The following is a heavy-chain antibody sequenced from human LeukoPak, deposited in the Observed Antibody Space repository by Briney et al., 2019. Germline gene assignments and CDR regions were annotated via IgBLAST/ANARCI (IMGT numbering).Heavy chain of an antibody. CDR2: ISWNSGSI. Sequence: GGSLRLSCAASGFTFDDYAMHWVRQAPGKGLEWVSGISWNSGSIGYADSVKGRFTISRDNAKNSLYLQMNSLRAEDTALYYYAKGRYYDSRGVFDYWGQGTLVTVSS. CDR3: AKGRYYDSRGVFDY. V-gene: IGHV3-9*01. J-gene: IGHJ4*02. D-gene: IGHD3-3*01. CDR1: GFTFDDYA.